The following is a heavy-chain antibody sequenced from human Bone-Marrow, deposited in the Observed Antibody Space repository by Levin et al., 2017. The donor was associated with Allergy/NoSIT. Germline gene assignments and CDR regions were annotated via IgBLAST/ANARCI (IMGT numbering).Heavy chain of an antibody. D-gene: IGHD6-13*01. J-gene: IGHJ4*02. V-gene: IGHV2-70*01. Sequence: SGSGPTLVKPTQTLTLTCTFSGFSLTTNEMYVSWIRQPPGKALEWLALIDWDHAKYYSTSLKTRLTISKDTSKNQVVLTMTNMDPVDTATYYCARTFTVSSSLYFDYWGQGTLVTVSS. CDR3: ARTFTVSSSLYFDY. CDR2: IDWDHAK. CDR1: GFSLTTNEMY.